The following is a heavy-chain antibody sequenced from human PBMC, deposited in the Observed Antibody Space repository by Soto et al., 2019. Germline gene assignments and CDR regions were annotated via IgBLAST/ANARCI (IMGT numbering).Heavy chain of an antibody. CDR2: ISYDGTYK. J-gene: IGHJ4*02. D-gene: IGHD3-22*01. CDR1: GFTFSSYG. CDR3: AKDLGPINYYDNRTHGFDY. V-gene: IGHV3-30*18. Sequence: GGSLRLSCSASGFTFSSYGIHWIRQAPGKGLEWVAVISYDGTYKYYGDSVKGRFTISRDNSESTVYLQMDSLKPEDTAVYYCAKDLGPINYYDNRTHGFDYWGQGTLVTVSS.